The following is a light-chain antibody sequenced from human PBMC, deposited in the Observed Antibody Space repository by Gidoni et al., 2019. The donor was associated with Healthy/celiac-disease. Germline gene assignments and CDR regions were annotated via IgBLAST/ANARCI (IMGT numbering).Light chain of an antibody. Sequence: IVLPQSPATLSLSPGERATLSCRASQSVSSYLAWYQQKPGQAPRLLIYDASSRDTGIPARFSGSGSGTDFTLTISSLEPEDFAVYYCQQSSNWPSLTFGGGTKVEIK. V-gene: IGKV3-11*01. J-gene: IGKJ4*01. CDR3: QQSSNWPSLT. CDR2: DAS. CDR1: QSVSSY.